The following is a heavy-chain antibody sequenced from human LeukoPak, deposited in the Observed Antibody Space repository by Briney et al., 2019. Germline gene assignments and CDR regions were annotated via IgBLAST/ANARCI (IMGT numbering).Heavy chain of an antibody. V-gene: IGHV4-4*02. Sequence: SETLSLTCTVSLDSTTSNFWSWVRQPPGKGLVWIGEIHRSGSPNYNPSLQSRVTISIDRSRNQIVLELSSVTAADTAVYYCAREILGGFNPGAYWGQGTLVTVSS. CDR3: AREILGGFNPGAY. CDR1: LDSTTSNF. J-gene: IGHJ4*02. D-gene: IGHD1-14*01. CDR2: IHRSGSP.